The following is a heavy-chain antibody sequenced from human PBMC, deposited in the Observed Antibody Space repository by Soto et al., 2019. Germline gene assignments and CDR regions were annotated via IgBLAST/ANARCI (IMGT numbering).Heavy chain of an antibody. CDR1: GYTFTSYD. CDR3: ARSARPYYYYGMDV. CDR2: MNPNSGNT. D-gene: IGHD6-6*01. Sequence: ASVKVSCKASGYTFTSYDINWVRQATGQGLEWMGWMNPNSGNTGYAQKFQGRVTMTRNTSISTAYMELSSLRSEDTAVYYCARSARPYYYYGMDVWGQATTVTVSS. V-gene: IGHV1-8*01. J-gene: IGHJ6*02.